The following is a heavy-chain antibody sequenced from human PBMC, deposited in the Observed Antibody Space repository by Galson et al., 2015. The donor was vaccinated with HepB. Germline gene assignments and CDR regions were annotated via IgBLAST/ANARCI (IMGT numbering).Heavy chain of an antibody. CDR3: ARDDNSSTSHWGYYYYYGMDV. J-gene: IGHJ6*02. Sequence: SVKVSCKASGGTFSSYAISWVRQAPGQGLEWMGGIIPIFGTANYAQKFQGGVTITADESTSTAYMELSSLRSEDTAVYYCARDDNSSTSHWGYYYYYGMDVWGQGTTVTVSS. CDR1: GGTFSSYA. D-gene: IGHD2-2*01. CDR2: IIPIFGTA. V-gene: IGHV1-69*13.